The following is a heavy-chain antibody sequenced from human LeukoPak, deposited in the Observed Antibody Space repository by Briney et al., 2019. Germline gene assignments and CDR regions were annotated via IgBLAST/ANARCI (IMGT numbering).Heavy chain of an antibody. V-gene: IGHV4-39*01. CDR3: ARHCCSSGWDYGNQNWFDP. J-gene: IGHJ5*02. Sequence: PSETLSLTCTVSGGSISSSSYYWGWIRQPPGKGLEWIGSIYYSGSTYYNPSLKSRVTISVDTSKNQFSLKLSSVTAADTAVYYCARHCCSSGWDYGNQNWFDPWGQGTLVTVSS. CDR1: GGSISSSSYY. D-gene: IGHD6-19*01. CDR2: IYYSGST.